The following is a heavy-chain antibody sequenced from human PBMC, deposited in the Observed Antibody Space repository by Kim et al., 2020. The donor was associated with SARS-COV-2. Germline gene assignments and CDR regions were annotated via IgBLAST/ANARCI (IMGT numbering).Heavy chain of an antibody. D-gene: IGHD3-10*01. Sequence: ASVKVSCKASGYTFTSYAMHWVRQAPGQRLEWMGWINAGNGNTKYSQKFQGRVTITRDTSASTAYMELSSLRSEDTAVYYCARVPRSRIRITMVRGVINYYYGMDVWGQGPRSPSP. V-gene: IGHV1-3*01. CDR1: GYTFTSYA. J-gene: IGHJ6*02. CDR3: ARVPRSRIRITMVRGVINYYYGMDV. CDR2: INAGNGNT.